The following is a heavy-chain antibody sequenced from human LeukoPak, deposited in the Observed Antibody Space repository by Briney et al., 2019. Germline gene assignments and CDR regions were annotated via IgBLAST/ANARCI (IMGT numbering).Heavy chain of an antibody. CDR3: ARGSMFRNFDY. V-gene: IGHV4-34*01. Sequence: SETLSLTCAVYGGSFSGYYWSWIRQPPGKGLEWIGEINHSGSTNYNPSLKSRVTISVDTSKNQFSLKLSSVTAADTAVYYCARGSMFRNFDYWGQGTLVTVSS. CDR1: GGSFSGYY. D-gene: IGHD3-10*01. J-gene: IGHJ4*02. CDR2: INHSGST.